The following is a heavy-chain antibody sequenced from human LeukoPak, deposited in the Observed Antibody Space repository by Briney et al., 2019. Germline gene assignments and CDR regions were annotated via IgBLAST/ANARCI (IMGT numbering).Heavy chain of an antibody. J-gene: IGHJ4*02. D-gene: IGHD2/OR15-2a*01. CDR2: ISYSGTT. V-gene: IGHV4-39*01. Sequence: RTSETLSLTCTVSGGSISSSTYYWVWVRQPPGKGLQWIASISYSGTTYYNASLQSRVTISVDTSKNQFSLKPSSVSAADTAVYYCATVIDFSRKFDHWGQGTLVTVSS. CDR3: ATVIDFSRKFDH. CDR1: GGSISSSTYY.